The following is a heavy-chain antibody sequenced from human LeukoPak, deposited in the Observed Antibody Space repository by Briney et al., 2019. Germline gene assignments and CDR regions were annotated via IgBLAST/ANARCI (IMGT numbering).Heavy chain of an antibody. D-gene: IGHD3-22*01. CDR3: ARSYDSSGYFDY. V-gene: IGHV3-48*03. CDR1: GFTFSSYE. Sequence: GGSLRLSCAASGFTFSSYEMNWVRQAPGKGLEWVSYISSSGGTIYYADSVKGRFTISRDNAKSSLYLQMNSVRAEDTAVYYCARSYDSSGYFDYWGQGTLVTVSS. CDR2: ISSSGGTI. J-gene: IGHJ4*02.